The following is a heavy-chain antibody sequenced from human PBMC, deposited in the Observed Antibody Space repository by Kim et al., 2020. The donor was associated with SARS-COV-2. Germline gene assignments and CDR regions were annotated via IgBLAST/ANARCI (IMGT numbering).Heavy chain of an antibody. CDR1: GGSISSSSYY. CDR2: IYYSGST. D-gene: IGHD3-22*01. J-gene: IGHJ6*01. CDR3: AGDPFTTMIVVAQRYYFGMDV. Sequence: SETLSLTCTVSGGSISSSSYYWGWIRQPPGKGLKWIGSIYYSGSTSYNPSLKSRVTIAVDRSKNQFSLKLSSVTAADTALYYCAGDPFTTMIVVAQRYYFGMDVRGQGTTITVSS. V-gene: IGHV4-39*02.